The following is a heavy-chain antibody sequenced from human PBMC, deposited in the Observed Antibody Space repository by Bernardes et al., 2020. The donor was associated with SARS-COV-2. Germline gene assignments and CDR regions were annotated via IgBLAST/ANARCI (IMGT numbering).Heavy chain of an antibody. Sequence: LRLSCSAAGFIFGDYAMHWVRQAPGRGLEWVSEISWDSDTIAYADSVKGRFTVSRDNAKNSLYLQMNILRTEDTALYYCTKDQGGRRTSDYGLDVWGQGTTVTVSS. CDR2: ISWDSDTI. CDR1: GFIFGDYA. J-gene: IGHJ6*02. V-gene: IGHV3-9*01. D-gene: IGHD1-26*01. CDR3: TKDQGGRRTSDYGLDV.